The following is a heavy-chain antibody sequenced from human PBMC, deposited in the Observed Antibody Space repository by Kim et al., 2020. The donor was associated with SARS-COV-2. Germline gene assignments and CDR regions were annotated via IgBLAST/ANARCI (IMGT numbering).Heavy chain of an antibody. J-gene: IGHJ6*02. V-gene: IGHV1-46*01. CDR3: AIAVAGTYYYYGMDV. Sequence: KFQGRVTMTRDTSTSTVYMELSSLRSEDTAVYYCAIAVAGTYYYYGMDVWGQGTTVTVSS. D-gene: IGHD6-19*01.